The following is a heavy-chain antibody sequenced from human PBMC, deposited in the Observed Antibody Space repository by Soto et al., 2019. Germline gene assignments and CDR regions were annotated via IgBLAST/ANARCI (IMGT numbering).Heavy chain of an antibody. CDR1: GGSISSYY. V-gene: IGHV4-59*08. CDR3: VRGADRYKCGF. CDR2: IYYSGST. J-gene: IGHJ4*02. Sequence: SETLSLTCTVSGGSISSYYWSWIRQPPGKGLEWIGYIYYSGSTNYNPSLKSRVTISVDTSKNQFSLKLSSVTAADTAVYYCVRGADRYKCGFWGQGTLVTVSS. D-gene: IGHD2-21*02.